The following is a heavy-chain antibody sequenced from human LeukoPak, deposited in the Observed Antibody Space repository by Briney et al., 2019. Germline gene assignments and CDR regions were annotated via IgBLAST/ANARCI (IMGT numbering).Heavy chain of an antibody. CDR3: ARVRVYSYGPYYFDY. D-gene: IGHD5-18*01. CDR1: GYTFTGYY. V-gene: IGHV1-2*02. CDR2: INPNSGGT. J-gene: IGHJ4*02. Sequence: ASVKVSSKASGYTFTGYYMHCVRQAPGQGLEWMGWINPNSGGTNYAQKFQGRVTMTRDTSISTAYMELSRLRSDDTAVYYCARVRVYSYGPYYFDYWGQGTLVTVSS.